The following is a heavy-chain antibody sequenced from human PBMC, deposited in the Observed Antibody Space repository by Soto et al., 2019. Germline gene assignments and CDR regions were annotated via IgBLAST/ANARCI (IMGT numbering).Heavy chain of an antibody. J-gene: IGHJ6*02. D-gene: IGHD4-17*01. CDR1: GFTFSSYD. V-gene: IGHV3-13*01. CDR3: ARAKDYGGTSYCYYGMDV. Sequence: GGSLRLSCAASGFTFSSYDMHWVRQATGKGLEWVSAIGTAGDTYYPGSVKGRFTISRENAKNSLYLQMNSLRAGDTAVYYCARAKDYGGTSYCYYGMDVWGQGTTVTVSS. CDR2: IGTAGDT.